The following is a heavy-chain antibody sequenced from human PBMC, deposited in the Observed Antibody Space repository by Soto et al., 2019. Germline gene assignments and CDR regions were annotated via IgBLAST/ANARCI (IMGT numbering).Heavy chain of an antibody. J-gene: IGHJ4*02. CDR1: GFSLTTSGEG. Sequence: QITLNESGPAQVKPRQTLTLTCTFSGFSLTTSGEGVGWIRQSPGRAPEWLALIYWDDDKRYSPSLESRHTITKDASKNQVVLTMADLDPADTATYYCAHIVLRTVFGLVTTTAIYFDFWGQGTPVAVSS. D-gene: IGHD3-3*01. V-gene: IGHV2-5*02. CDR2: IYWDDDK. CDR3: AHIVLRTVFGLVTTTAIYFDF.